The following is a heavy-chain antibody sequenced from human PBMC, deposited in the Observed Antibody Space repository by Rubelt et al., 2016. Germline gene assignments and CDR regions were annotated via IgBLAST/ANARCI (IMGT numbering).Heavy chain of an antibody. CDR3: AGDYRPAGGNFDY. J-gene: IGHJ4*02. Sequence: QVQLVQSGAEVKKPGASVKVSCRASGYSFTSYAMHWVRQDPGQRLEWMGWINAGDGNTKYSQNFQGRVTITTDTSASTGYMELGRLRSEDTAVYYCAGDYRPAGGNFDYWGQGTLGTASS. CDR1: GYSFTSYA. CDR2: INAGDGNT. D-gene: IGHD6-13*01. V-gene: IGHV1-3*01.